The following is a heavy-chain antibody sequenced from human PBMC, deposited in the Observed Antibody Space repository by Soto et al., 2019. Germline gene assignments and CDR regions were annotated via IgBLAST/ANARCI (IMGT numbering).Heavy chain of an antibody. D-gene: IGHD3-22*01. Sequence: GGSLRLSCAASGFTFSSYWMSWVRQAPGKGLEWVANIKQDGSEKYYVDSVKGRFTISRDNAKNSLYLQMNSLSAEDTAVYYCARVTYYYDSSGYLPPYYFDYWGQGTLVTVSS. CDR3: ARVTYYYDSSGYLPPYYFDY. V-gene: IGHV3-7*01. CDR1: GFTFSSYW. J-gene: IGHJ4*02. CDR2: IKQDGSEK.